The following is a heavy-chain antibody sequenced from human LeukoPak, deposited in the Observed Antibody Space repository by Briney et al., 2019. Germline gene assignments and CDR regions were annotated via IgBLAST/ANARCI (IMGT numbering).Heavy chain of an antibody. Sequence: PGGSLRLSCAASGFTFSSYWMSWVRQAPGKGLEWVANIKQDGSEKYYVDSVKGRFTISRDNAKNSLYLQMNSLRAEDTAVYYCARGPYRGRFYYGSGSQPYYWGQGTLVTVSS. V-gene: IGHV3-7*05. CDR2: IKQDGSEK. CDR1: GFTFSSYW. CDR3: ARGPYRGRFYYGSGSQPYY. D-gene: IGHD3-10*01. J-gene: IGHJ4*02.